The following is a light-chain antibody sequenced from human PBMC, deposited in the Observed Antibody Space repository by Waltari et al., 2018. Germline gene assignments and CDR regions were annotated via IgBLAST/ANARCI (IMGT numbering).Light chain of an antibody. CDR1: SGALSTTSY. J-gene: IGLJ3*02. Sequence: QTVVTQEPSLSVSPGGTVTLTCALSSGALSTTSYATWYQQTPGQGPRTVLYNANSRSSGVPGRFSGSILGKTAALTITGAQADDESDYYCALYMGSGIWVFGGGSRLTVL. CDR3: ALYMGSGIWV. V-gene: IGLV8-61*01. CDR2: NAN.